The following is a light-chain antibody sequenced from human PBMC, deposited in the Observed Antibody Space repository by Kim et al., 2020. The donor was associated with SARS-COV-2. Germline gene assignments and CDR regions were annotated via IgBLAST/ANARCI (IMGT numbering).Light chain of an antibody. J-gene: IGKJ4*01. CDR1: QTVGRNY. CDR3: HQYATAPLT. Sequence: SPGERATPSCRASQTVGRNYLAWYQQKPGQAPRLLIYGSSTRATGISDRFSGSGSGTDFALTISRLEPEDFAVYYCHQYATAPLTFGGGTKVDIK. CDR2: GSS. V-gene: IGKV3-20*01.